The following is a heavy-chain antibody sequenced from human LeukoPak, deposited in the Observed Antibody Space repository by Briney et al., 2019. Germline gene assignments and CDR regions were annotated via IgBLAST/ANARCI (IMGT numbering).Heavy chain of an antibody. CDR2: IYSSGRT. D-gene: IGHD7-27*01. V-gene: IGHV4-61*02. CDR3: ARGPHYALGIYFDY. CDR1: GGSISSGSHY. Sequence: PSQTLSLTCTVSGGSISSGSHYWSWIRQPAGKGLEWIGRIYSSGRTDYNPSLKSRVTMSVDTSKNQFSLKLNSVTAADTAVYYCARGPHYALGIYFDYWGQGTLVTVSS. J-gene: IGHJ4*02.